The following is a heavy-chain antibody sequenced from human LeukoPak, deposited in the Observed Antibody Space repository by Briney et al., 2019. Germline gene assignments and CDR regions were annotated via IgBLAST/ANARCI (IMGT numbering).Heavy chain of an antibody. CDR3: ARSVGSERDFYY. D-gene: IGHD1-26*01. V-gene: IGHV4-59*01. CDR1: GGSISSYY. J-gene: IGHJ4*02. CDR2: IYYCGST. Sequence: PSETLSLTCTVSGGSISSYYCSWIRQPPGQGLEWMGFIYYCGSTNSNPSLKSRVTISVDTSKNHFSLKLSALTAADTAVYYSARSVGSERDFYYWGQGTLVTVSS.